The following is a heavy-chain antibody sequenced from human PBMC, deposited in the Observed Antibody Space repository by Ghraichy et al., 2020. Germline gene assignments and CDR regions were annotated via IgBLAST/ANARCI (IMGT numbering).Heavy chain of an antibody. V-gene: IGHV4-39*01. CDR2: IYKSGSA. Sequence: SQTLSLTCSVSGDSMTNNNYYWAWIRQPPGKGLEWIGTIYKSGSAYYSPSLKRRGSISVDASKKQVSLKVNSVTAADTAVYYCARHEAGTMMVVWGQGTLVTVSS. CDR3: ARHEAGTMMVV. CDR1: GDSMTNNNYY. J-gene: IGHJ4*02. D-gene: IGHD2-15*01.